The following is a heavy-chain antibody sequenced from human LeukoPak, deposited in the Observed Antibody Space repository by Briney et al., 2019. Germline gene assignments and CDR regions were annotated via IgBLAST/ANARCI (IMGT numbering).Heavy chain of an antibody. CDR2: IWYDESNK. J-gene: IGHJ4*02. Sequence: PGGSLRLSCAGSGFTFSSYGMSWVRQAPGKGLEWVAVIWYDESNKYYADSVKGRFTISRDNSRNTLYLQMNSLRAEDTAVYYCARDGFSSSWYGRALDYWGQGTLVTVSS. D-gene: IGHD6-13*01. CDR3: ARDGFSSSWYGRALDY. CDR1: GFTFSSYG. V-gene: IGHV3-33*08.